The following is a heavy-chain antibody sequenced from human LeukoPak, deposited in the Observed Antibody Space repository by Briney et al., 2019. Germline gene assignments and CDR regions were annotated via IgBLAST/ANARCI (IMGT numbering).Heavy chain of an antibody. V-gene: IGHV3-15*01. J-gene: IGHJ3*02. CDR3: TSYNDRDAFNI. Sequence: PGGSLRLSCAASGFTFSSYAMHWVRQAPGKGLEWVGLIKSKTDGGTTDYAAPVKGRFTISRDDSKNTLYVQMNSLKAEDTAVYYCTSYNDRDAFNIWGQGTMVTVSS. CDR2: IKSKTDGGTT. D-gene: IGHD1-1*01. CDR1: GFTFSSYA.